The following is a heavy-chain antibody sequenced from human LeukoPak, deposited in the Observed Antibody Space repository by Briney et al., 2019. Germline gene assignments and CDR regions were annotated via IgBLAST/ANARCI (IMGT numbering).Heavy chain of an antibody. J-gene: IGHJ4*02. CDR3: ATVVTDTPVDY. CDR2: INGDGRST. V-gene: IGHV3-74*01. CDR1: GVTFSNYW. D-gene: IGHD2-15*01. Sequence: GGSLSLSWAAPGVTFSNYWMHWVRQAPGKGLVWVSRINGDGRSTHYADSVQGRFTISRDNAKSTVYLQMNSLRAEDTAVYYCATVVTDTPVDYWGQGTLVTVSS.